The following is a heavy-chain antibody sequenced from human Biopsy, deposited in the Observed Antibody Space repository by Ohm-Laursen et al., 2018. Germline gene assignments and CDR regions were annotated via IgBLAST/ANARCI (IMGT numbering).Heavy chain of an antibody. D-gene: IGHD6-13*01. J-gene: IGHJ6*02. V-gene: IGHV2-70*01. Sequence: TQTLTLTCSFSGFPLSARGMCVSWIRQAPGKALEWLAPVGWDDYKAYSASLQTKLSISKDTSNDQVVLTVNNVDPADTATYYCARTPILIVSAGLVYRHRRHLQGMDVWGQGIAVTVS. CDR1: GFPLSARGMC. CDR3: ARTPILIVSAGLVYRHRRHLQGMDV. CDR2: VGWDDYK.